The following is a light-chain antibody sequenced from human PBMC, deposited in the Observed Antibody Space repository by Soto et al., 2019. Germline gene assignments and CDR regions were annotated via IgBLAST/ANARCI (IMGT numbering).Light chain of an antibody. CDR2: DAS. CDR3: QQYDSLPIT. V-gene: IGKV1-33*01. Sequence: DIQMTQSPSSLFASVGDRVTITCQATQDINIYLNWYQQKPGKAPNLLIYDASNLEIGVPSRFSGSGSGTHFTFTISSLQTEDIGTYYCQQYDSLPITFGRGTRLDIK. J-gene: IGKJ5*01. CDR1: QDINIY.